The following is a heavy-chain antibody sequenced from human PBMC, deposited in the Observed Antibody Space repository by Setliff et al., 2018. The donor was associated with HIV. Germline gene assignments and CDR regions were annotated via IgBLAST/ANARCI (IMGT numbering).Heavy chain of an antibody. CDR1: GGSFSGYY. V-gene: IGHV4-34*12. D-gene: IGHD2-8*01. Sequence: SETLSLTCAAYGGSFSGYYWSWIRQSPEKGLEWIGEIVDSGTATYNHSLKSRVTISLDTSKNQFSLKLRSVTAADTGVYYCARVPSCANSWCYIYYYYYYGMDVWGQGTTVTV. CDR3: ARVPSCANSWCYIYYYYYYGMDV. CDR2: IVDSGTA. J-gene: IGHJ6*02.